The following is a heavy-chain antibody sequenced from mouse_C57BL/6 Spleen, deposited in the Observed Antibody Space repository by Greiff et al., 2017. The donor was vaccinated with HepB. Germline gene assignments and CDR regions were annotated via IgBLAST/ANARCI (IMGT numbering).Heavy chain of an antibody. V-gene: IGHV1-62-2*01. CDR3: ARHEEVGVATGAMDY. CDR2: FYPGSGSI. Sequence: VQVVESGAELVKPGASVKLSCKASGYTFTEYTIHWVKQRSGQGLEWIGWFYPGSGSIKYNEKFKDKATLTADKSSSTVYMELSRLTSEDSAVYFCARHEEVGVATGAMDYWGQGTSVTVSS. CDR1: GYTFTEYT. D-gene: IGHD1-1*02. J-gene: IGHJ4*01.